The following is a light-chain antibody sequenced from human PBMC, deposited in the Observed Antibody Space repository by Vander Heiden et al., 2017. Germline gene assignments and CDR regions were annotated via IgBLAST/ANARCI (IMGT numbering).Light chain of an antibody. J-gene: IGLJ3*02. V-gene: IGLV7-46*01. CDR1: TGAVTFGHY. CDR3: LLSYNGVRV. CDR2: EIS. Sequence: QAVVTQEPSVTGSTGGTVTLTCGSSTGAVTFGHYPYWFQQRPVQAPRTLIYEISNKHSWTPARFSGSLLGDKAALTLSGAQPEDEADYYCLLSYNGVRVFGGGTKLTVL.